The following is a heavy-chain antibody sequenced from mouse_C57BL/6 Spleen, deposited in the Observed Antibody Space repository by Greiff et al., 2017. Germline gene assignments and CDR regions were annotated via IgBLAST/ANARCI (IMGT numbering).Heavy chain of an antibody. J-gene: IGHJ1*03. CDR2: ISYDGSN. CDR1: GYSITSGYY. Sequence: EVKLMESGPGLVKPSQSLSLTCSVTGYSITSGYYWNWIRQFPGNKLEWMGYISYDGSNNYNPSLKNRISITRDTSKNQFFLKLNSVTTEDTATYYCARGGLRGDWYFDVWGTGTTVTVAS. V-gene: IGHV3-6*01. CDR3: ARGGLRGDWYFDV. D-gene: IGHD2-2*01.